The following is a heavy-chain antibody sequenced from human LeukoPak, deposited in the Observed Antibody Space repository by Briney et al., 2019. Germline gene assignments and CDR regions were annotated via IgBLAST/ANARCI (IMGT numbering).Heavy chain of an antibody. V-gene: IGHV4-39*01. CDR1: GGAIISDNFY. J-gene: IGHJ4*02. Sequence: PSETLSLTCTVSGGAIISDNFYWGWVRQPPGKGLEWVGSINYSGTTYYNPSLRSRLSISVDTSRTQFFLRLNSVTAADTAVYYCGRLFDSWGLGILVTVSS. CDR3: GRLFDS. CDR2: INYSGTT.